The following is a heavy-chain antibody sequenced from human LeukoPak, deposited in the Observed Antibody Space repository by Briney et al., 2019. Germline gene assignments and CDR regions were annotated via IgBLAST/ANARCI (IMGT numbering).Heavy chain of an antibody. CDR1: GFTFGDYA. CDR2: INHSGST. Sequence: GSLRLTCTASGFTFGDYAMSWFRQPPGKGLEWIGEINHSGSTNYNPSLKSRVTISIDTSKKQFSLKLNSVTTADTAVYYCARAGRGYYDSSGYYFDYWGQGTLVTVSS. V-gene: IGHV4-34*01. CDR3: ARAGRGYYDSSGYYFDY. D-gene: IGHD3-22*01. J-gene: IGHJ4*02.